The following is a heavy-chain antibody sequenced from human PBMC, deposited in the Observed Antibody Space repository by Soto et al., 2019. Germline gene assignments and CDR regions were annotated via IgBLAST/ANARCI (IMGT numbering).Heavy chain of an antibody. V-gene: IGHV6-1*01. J-gene: IGHJ6*02. CDR2: TYFRSKWYN. D-gene: IGHD3-3*01. CDR1: GDSVSSNTAS. Sequence: SQTLSLTCAISGDSVSSNTASWNWIRQSPSRGLEWLGRTYFRSKWYNDYAVSVKSRIIINPDTSTSTAYMELRSLRSDDTAVYYCAWSGYSDMDYYYGMDVWGQGTTVTVSS. CDR3: AWSGYSDMDYYYGMDV.